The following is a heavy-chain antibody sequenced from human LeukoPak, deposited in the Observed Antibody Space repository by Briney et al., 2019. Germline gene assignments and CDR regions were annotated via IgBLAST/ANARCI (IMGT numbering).Heavy chain of an antibody. J-gene: IGHJ4*02. V-gene: IGHV4-39*07. CDR3: ARALIAARLPFDY. CDR2: IYYSGST. D-gene: IGHD6-6*01. CDR1: GASIGSSTDY. Sequence: SETLSLTCTVSGASIGSSTDYWGWIRQPPGKGLEWIANIYYSGSTYYNPSLKSRVTISVDTSKNQFSLRLSSVTAADTAVYYCARALIAARLPFDYWGQGTLVTVSS.